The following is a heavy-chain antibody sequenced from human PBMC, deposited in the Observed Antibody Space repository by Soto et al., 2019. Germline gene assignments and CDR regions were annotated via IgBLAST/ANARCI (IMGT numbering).Heavy chain of an antibody. V-gene: IGHV3-7*05. CDR3: ARVLTKRLGYCSGGSCYWGSHGMDV. CDR2: IKQDGSEK. J-gene: IGHJ6*02. Sequence: EVQLVESGGGLVQPGGSLRLSCAASGFTFSSYWMSWVRQAPGKGLEWVANIKQDGSEKYYVDSVKGRFTISRDNAKNSLYLQMNSLRAEDTAVYYWARVLTKRLGYCSGGSCYWGSHGMDVWGQGTTVTVSS. CDR1: GFTFSSYW. D-gene: IGHD2-15*01.